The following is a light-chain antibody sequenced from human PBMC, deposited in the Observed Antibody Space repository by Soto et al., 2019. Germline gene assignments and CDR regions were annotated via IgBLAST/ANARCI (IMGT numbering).Light chain of an antibody. Sequence: EIVLTQAPGTLSLSPGDRATLSFRASQSIRSNYVAWYQQKPGQGPRLLIYGASSRATGIPDRFSGSGSGTDFTLIISRLEPEDFAMYYCQQYGSSPRTFGQGTKVDIK. V-gene: IGKV3-20*01. CDR3: QQYGSSPRT. J-gene: IGKJ1*01. CDR2: GAS. CDR1: QSIRSNY.